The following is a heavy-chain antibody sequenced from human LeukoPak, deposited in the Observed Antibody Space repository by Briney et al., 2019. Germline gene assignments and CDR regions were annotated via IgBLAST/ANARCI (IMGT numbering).Heavy chain of an antibody. V-gene: IGHV3-30-3*01. CDR2: ISYDGSNK. CDR3: AREYCSGGSCYSVAFDI. Sequence: PWGSLRLSCAASGFTFSSYAMTWVRQAPGKGLEWVAVISYDGSNKYYADSVKGRFTISRDNSKNTLYLQMNSLRAEDTAVYYCAREYCSGGSCYSVAFDIWGQGTMVTVSS. J-gene: IGHJ3*02. D-gene: IGHD2-15*01. CDR1: GFTFSSYA.